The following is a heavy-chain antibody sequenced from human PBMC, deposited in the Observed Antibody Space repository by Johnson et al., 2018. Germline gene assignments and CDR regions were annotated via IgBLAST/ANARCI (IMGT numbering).Heavy chain of an antibody. V-gene: IGHV3-30*18. CDR2: ITEDGSRK. J-gene: IGHJ3*02. Sequence: QVQLVESGGGAVRPGRSLRLSCAASGFTFSASDMHWVRQSPDKGLEWVTHITEDGSRKYYTDSVKGLFTVSRDNSRNTLYLQMNSLRPGDTAIYYCAQGPRHGAFEIWGQGTLVIVSS. CDR1: GFTFSASD. CDR3: AQGPRHGAFEI.